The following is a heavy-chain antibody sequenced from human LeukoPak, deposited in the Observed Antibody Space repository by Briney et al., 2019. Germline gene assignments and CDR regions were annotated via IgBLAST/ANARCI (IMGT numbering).Heavy chain of an antibody. CDR1: VVIFSQSA. D-gene: IGHD3-16*01. CDR2: IRSKGNNYAT. Sequence: GGSLRLSCAASVVIFSQSAMHWGRQASGKGLEWVGRIRSKGNNYATTYAASVKGRFTIYRDDSINTAYLQTNSLKIEQTPVYFRTRHLASGGVDYWGQGTLVTVSS. J-gene: IGHJ4*02. CDR3: TRHLASGGVDY. V-gene: IGHV3-73*01.